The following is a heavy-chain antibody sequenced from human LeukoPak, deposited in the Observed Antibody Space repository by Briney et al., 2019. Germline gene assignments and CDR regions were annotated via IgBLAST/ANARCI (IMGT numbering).Heavy chain of an antibody. J-gene: IGHJ4*02. CDR2: ISSSSSYI. CDR1: GFTFSSYS. D-gene: IGHD4-17*01. CDR3: ARDVCDYGDCSFDY. V-gene: IGHV3-21*01. Sequence: GGSLRLSCAASGFTFSSYSMNWVRQAPGKGLEWVSSISSSSSYIYYVDSVKGRFTISRDNAKNSLYLQMNSLRAEDTAVYYCARDVCDYGDCSFDYWGQGTLVTVSS.